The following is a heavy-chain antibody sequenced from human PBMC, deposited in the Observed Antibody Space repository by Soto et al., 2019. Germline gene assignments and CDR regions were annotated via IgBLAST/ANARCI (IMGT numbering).Heavy chain of an antibody. J-gene: IGHJ5*02. CDR3: ARGVQLWSEGGWFDP. D-gene: IGHD5-18*01. V-gene: IGHV4-59*01. CDR1: GGSISSYY. CDR2: IYYSGST. Sequence: KTSETLSLTCTVSGGSISSYYWSWIRQPLGKGLEWIGYIYYSGSTNYNPSLKSRVTISVDASKNQFSLKLSSVTAADTAVYYCARGVQLWSEGGWFDPWGQGTLVTVSS.